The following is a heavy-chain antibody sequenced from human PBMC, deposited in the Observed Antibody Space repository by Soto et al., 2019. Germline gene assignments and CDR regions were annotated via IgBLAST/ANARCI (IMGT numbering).Heavy chain of an antibody. V-gene: IGHV3-30*18. D-gene: IGHD5-18*01. CDR1: GFSFNTYG. CDR3: AKDIVKYTYGACDY. J-gene: IGHJ4*02. Sequence: VGSLRLSCAASGFSFNTYGMYWVRQAPGKGLEWVAAISYDGSNQYHADSVKGRFTISRDNSKSTLYLQMNSLRVEDTAVYYCAKDIVKYTYGACDYWGQGAPVTVSS. CDR2: ISYDGSNQ.